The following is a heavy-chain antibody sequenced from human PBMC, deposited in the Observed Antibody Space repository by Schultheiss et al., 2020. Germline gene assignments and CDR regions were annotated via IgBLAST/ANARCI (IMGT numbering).Heavy chain of an antibody. V-gene: IGHV4-4*07. Sequence: SETLSLTCTVSGGSISSYYWNWIRQPAGKRLEWIGRIYSNESTKYNPSLKSRVTMSVDTSKNQISLKVTSVTAADTAVYYCARGEMATVFDYWGQGTLVNGYS. CDR1: GGSISSYY. CDR2: IYSNEST. D-gene: IGHD5-24*01. J-gene: IGHJ4*02. CDR3: ARGEMATVFDY.